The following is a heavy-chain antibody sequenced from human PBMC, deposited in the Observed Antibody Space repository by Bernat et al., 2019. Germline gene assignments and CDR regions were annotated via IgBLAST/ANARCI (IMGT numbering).Heavy chain of an antibody. CDR2: ISSSGSTI. CDR1: GFTFSDYY. D-gene: IGHD6-19*01. CDR3: ARILKYSSGWSNWPYYFDY. Sequence: VQLLESGGGLVQPGGSLRLSCAASGFTFSDYYMSWIRQAPGKGLEWVSYISSSGSTIYYADSVKGRFTISRDNAKNSLYLQMNSLRAEDTAVYYCARILKYSSGWSNWPYYFDYWGQGTLVTVSS. J-gene: IGHJ4*02. V-gene: IGHV3-11*01.